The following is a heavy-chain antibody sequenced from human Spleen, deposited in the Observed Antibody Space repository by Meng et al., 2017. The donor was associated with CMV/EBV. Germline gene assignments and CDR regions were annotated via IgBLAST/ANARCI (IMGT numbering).Heavy chain of an antibody. CDR1: GGSISSYY. Sequence: GSLRLSCTVSGGSISSYYWSWIRQPPGKGLEWIGYIYYSGSTNYNPSLKSRVTISVDTSKNQFSLKLSSVTAADTAVYYCARGGPINWFDPWGQGTLVTVS. J-gene: IGHJ5*02. CDR2: IYYSGST. CDR3: ARGGPINWFDP. V-gene: IGHV4-59*01.